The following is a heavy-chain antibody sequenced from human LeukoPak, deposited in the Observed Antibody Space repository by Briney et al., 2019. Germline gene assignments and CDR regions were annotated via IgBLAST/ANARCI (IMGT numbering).Heavy chain of an antibody. J-gene: IGHJ4*02. CDR3: AGGSGWLIDS. V-gene: IGHV3-7*01. CDR1: GFTFRSYY. CDR2: IKQDASEK. Sequence: PGGSLRLSCAASGFTFRSYYMAWVRQAPGKGLEWVANIKQDASEKFYVDSVKGRFTISRDNTKNSLYLEMNSLRAEDTAVYYCAGGSGWLIDSWGQGTLVTVSS. D-gene: IGHD6-19*01.